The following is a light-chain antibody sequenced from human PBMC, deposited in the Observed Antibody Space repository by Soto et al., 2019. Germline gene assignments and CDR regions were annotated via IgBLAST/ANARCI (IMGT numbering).Light chain of an antibody. CDR1: QGISSY. J-gene: IGKJ4*01. CDR3: QQLNSYPLT. V-gene: IGKV1-9*01. Sequence: DLQLTQSPSFLSASVGDRVTITCRASQGISSYLAWYQQKPGKAPKLLIYAASTLQSGVPSRFSGSGSGTELTLTISSLQPEDFATYYCQQLNSYPLTFGGGTKVEIK. CDR2: AAS.